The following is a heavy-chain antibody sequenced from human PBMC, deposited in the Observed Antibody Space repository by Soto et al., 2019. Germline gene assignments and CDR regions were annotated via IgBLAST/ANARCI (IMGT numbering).Heavy chain of an antibody. D-gene: IGHD1-1*01. CDR2: TYYRSKWYI. V-gene: IGHV6-1*01. CDR1: GASVSSNSAA. CDR3: ARGSWDDVTGHYYMDV. J-gene: IGHJ6*03. Sequence: QVQLQQSGPGLVKPSQTLSLTCDISGASVSSNSAAWNWIRQTPSRGLEWLGRTYYRSKWYINYAVSVKSRITVNPDTSKNQFSLQLNSVTPEDTAVYYCARGSWDDVTGHYYMDVWGKGTTVTVSS.